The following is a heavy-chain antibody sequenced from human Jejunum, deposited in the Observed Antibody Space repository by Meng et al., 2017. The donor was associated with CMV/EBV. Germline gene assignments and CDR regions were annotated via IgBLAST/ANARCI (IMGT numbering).Heavy chain of an antibody. J-gene: IGHJ4*02. CDR2: INHSGST. Sequence: GEPQQWGPGLLKPSETLSLTCTVYGESFSGYYWTWIRHPPGKGLEWIGEINHSGSTNYNPSLKSRVTILVDTSKRQFSLRLSFVTAADTAVYYCARVGGAQHGDFDFWGQGTLVTVSS. D-gene: IGHD4-17*01. V-gene: IGHV4-34*01. CDR3: ARVGGAQHGDFDF. CDR1: GESFSGYY.